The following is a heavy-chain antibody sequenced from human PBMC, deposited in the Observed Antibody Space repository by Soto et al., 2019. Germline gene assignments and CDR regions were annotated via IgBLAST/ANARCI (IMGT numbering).Heavy chain of an antibody. CDR1: GGSISSRSYY. CDR2: IYYSGST. J-gene: IGHJ5*02. V-gene: IGHV4-39*07. Sequence: PSETLSLTCTVSGGSISSRSYYGAWIRQPPGKGLEWIGSIYYSGSTYYNPSLKSRVTISVDTSKNQFSLKLSSVTAADTAVYYCARGSGYCSGGSCFTLLTYAPWWFDPWGQGTLVTVSS. D-gene: IGHD2-15*01. CDR3: ARGSGYCSGGSCFTLLTYAPWWFDP.